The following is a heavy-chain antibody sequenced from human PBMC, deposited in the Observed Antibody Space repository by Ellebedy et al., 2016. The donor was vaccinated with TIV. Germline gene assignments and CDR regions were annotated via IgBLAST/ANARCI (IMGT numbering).Heavy chain of an antibody. Sequence: ASVKVSCKASGGTFSSYAISWVRQAPGQGLEWMGGIIPIFGTANYAQKFQGRVTITADESTSTAYMELSSLRSDDTAVYYCAGEAIAVAPSYYFDYWGQGTLVTVSS. V-gene: IGHV1-69*13. CDR1: GGTFSSYA. CDR3: AGEAIAVAPSYYFDY. D-gene: IGHD6-19*01. J-gene: IGHJ4*02. CDR2: IIPIFGTA.